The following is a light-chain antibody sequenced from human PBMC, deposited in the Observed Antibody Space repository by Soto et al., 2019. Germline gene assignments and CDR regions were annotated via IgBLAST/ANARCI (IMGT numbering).Light chain of an antibody. CDR3: CSLTTSHTYV. J-gene: IGLJ1*01. Sequence: VPTHPPPLSGAPGQSHPLSLTGTNIDIGHYDYVSWYQQHPGKAPKLMIYHVTYRPSGVSNRYSGSKSGNSASLTISGLQADDEADYYCCSLTTSHTYVFGSGTKV. CDR1: NIDIGHYDY. V-gene: IGLV2-14*03. CDR2: HVT.